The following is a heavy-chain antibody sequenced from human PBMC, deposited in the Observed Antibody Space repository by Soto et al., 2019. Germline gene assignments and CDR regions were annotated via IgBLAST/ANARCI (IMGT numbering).Heavy chain of an antibody. J-gene: IGHJ3*02. V-gene: IGHV1-24*01. CDR1: GYTLTELS. Sequence: GASVKVSCKVSGYTLTELSMHWVRQAPGKGLEWMGGFDPEDGETIYAQKFQGRVTMTEDTSTDTAYMELSSLRSEDTAVYYCATVVTFGGVISNSLDIWGQGTMVTVSS. CDR3: ATVVTFGGVISNSLDI. CDR2: FDPEDGET. D-gene: IGHD3-16*02.